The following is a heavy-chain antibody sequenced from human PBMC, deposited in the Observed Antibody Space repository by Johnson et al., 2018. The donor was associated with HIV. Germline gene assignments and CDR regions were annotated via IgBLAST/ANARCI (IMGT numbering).Heavy chain of an antibody. D-gene: IGHD1-26*01. V-gene: IGHV3-30*04. Sequence: QVQLVESGGGVVQPGRSLRLSCAASGFTFSSYAMHWVRQAPGKGLEWVAVISYDGSNKYYADSVKGRFTISRDNSKNTRYLQMNSLRAEDTAVYYCARDGIGRGIVGANDAFDIWGQGTMVTVSS. J-gene: IGHJ3*02. CDR1: GFTFSSYA. CDR2: ISYDGSNK. CDR3: ARDGIGRGIVGANDAFDI.